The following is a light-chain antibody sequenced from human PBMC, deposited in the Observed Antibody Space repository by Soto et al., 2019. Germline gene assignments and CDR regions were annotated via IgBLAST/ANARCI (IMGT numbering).Light chain of an antibody. CDR1: SSNIGINT. Sequence: QSVLTQPPSASGTPGQRVTISCSGSSSNIGINTVNWYQQLPGTAPKLLIYNSNERPSGVPDRFSGSKSGTSASLAISGLQSEDETDYYCAAWDDSLNGLLFGGGTKVTVL. CDR3: AAWDDSLNGLL. V-gene: IGLV1-44*01. J-gene: IGLJ3*02. CDR2: NSN.